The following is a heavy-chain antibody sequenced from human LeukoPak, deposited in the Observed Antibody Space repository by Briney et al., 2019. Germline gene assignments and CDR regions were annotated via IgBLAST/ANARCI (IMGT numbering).Heavy chain of an antibody. D-gene: IGHD3-3*01. Sequence: SEALSLSCAFYGGVFSGFYWSWIRQPPGEGVEWVGENNHSGSTNYKPSLKGRVTISVDTSKNQFSLKLSSVTAADTGLYYCARVSPRKHYDFWSGYYDKAYYFDYWGQGTLVTVSS. CDR1: GGVFSGFY. V-gene: IGHV4-34*01. J-gene: IGHJ4*02. CDR3: ARVSPRKHYDFWSGYYDKAYYFDY. CDR2: NNHSGST.